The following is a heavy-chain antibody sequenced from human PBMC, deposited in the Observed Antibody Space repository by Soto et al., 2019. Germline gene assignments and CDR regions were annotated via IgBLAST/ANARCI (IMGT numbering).Heavy chain of an antibody. CDR1: GFTFSNAW. D-gene: IGHD4-17*01. J-gene: IGHJ6*02. CDR2: IKSKTDGGTT. V-gene: IGHV3-15*01. CDR3: ARELSGSDGDDEYYYYYGMDV. Sequence: EVQLVESGGGLVKPGGSLRLSCAASGFTFSNAWMSWVRQAPGKGLEWVGRIKSKTDGGTTDYAAPVKGRFTISRDNAKNSLYMQMNSLRDDDTAVYYCARELSGSDGDDEYYYYYGMDVWGQGTTVTVSS.